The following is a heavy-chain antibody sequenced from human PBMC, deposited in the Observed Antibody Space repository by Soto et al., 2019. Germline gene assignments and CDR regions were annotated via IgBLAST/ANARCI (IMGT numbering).Heavy chain of an antibody. V-gene: IGHV3-48*02. CDR3: ASLGITGTTGPRDFDY. CDR2: ISSSSSTI. J-gene: IGHJ4*02. Sequence: EVQLVESGGGLVQPGGSLRLSCAASGFTFSSYSMNWVRQAPGKGLEWVSYISSSSSTIYYADSVKGRFTISRDNAKNSLYLQMNSLRDEDTAVYYCASLGITGTTGPRDFDYWGQGTLVTVSS. D-gene: IGHD1-7*01. CDR1: GFTFSSYS.